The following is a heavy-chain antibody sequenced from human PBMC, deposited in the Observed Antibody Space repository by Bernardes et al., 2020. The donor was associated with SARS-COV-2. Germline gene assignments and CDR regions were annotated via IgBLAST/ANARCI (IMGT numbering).Heavy chain of an antibody. V-gene: IGHV4-39*01. J-gene: IGHJ2*01. Sequence: SETLSLTCTVSGGSISSSSYYWGWIRQPPGKGLEWIGSIYYSGSTYYNPSLKSRVTISVDTSKNQFSLKLSSVTAADTAVYYCARHGVGSSNGNWYFDLWGRGTLVTVSS. CDR3: ARHGVGSSNGNWYFDL. D-gene: IGHD6-13*01. CDR2: IYYSGST. CDR1: GGSISSSSYY.